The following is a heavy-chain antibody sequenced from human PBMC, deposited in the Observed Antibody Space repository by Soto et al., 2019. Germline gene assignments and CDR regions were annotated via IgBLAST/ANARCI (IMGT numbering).Heavy chain of an antibody. V-gene: IGHV3-30-3*01. D-gene: IGHD3-10*01. Sequence: HPGGSLRLSCAASGFTFSSYAMHWVRQAPGKGLEWVAVISYDGSNKYYADSVKGRFTISRDNSKNTLYLQMNSLRAEDTAVYYCARDSRMVPGPWGQGTLVTVSS. CDR1: GFTFSSYA. CDR2: ISYDGSNK. J-gene: IGHJ5*02. CDR3: ARDSRMVPGP.